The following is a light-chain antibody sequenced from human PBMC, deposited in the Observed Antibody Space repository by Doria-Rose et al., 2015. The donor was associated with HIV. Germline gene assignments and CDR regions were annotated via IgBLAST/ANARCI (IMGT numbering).Light chain of an antibody. CDR1: QSVSSH. V-gene: IGKV3-11*01. CDR3: QQRSS. Sequence: TLSLSPGERATLSCRASQSVSSHLAWYQQKPGQAPRLLIYDASNRATGIPARFSGSGSGTDFTLTISSLEPEDFAVYYCQQRSSFGQGTRLEIK. J-gene: IGKJ5*01. CDR2: DAS.